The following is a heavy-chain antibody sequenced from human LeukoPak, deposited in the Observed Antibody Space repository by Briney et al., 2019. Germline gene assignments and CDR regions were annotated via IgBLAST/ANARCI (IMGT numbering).Heavy chain of an antibody. CDR1: GFTFSSYA. V-gene: IGHV3-23*01. D-gene: IGHD1-26*01. CDR2: ITGSGSNT. CDR3: STANRRSEGYYHGYFYC. Sequence: PGGSLRLSCAASGFTFSSYALYWVRAAPGKGLEWVSTITGSGSNTYYAASVKRQCTTSRDNYKKTLYLQMNSLSAEDTATEYCSTANRRSEGYYHGYFYCWGQGTLVTVAS. J-gene: IGHJ4*02.